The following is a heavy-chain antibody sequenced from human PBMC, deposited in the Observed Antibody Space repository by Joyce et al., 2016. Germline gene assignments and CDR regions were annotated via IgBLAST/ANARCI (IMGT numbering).Heavy chain of an antibody. CDR2: INPRTASA. Sequence: QVQLVQSGAEMKKPGASVKVSCKTSGYIFDYFYLHWVRQAPGQGLEWMGLINPRTASASYAQRFQGRVTMTRDTSTSTVHMELNSLSSEDTAIYYCARDEKGPGYKGAFDYWGQGTLVTVSS. CDR1: GYIFDYFY. V-gene: IGHV1-46*02. D-gene: IGHD5-24*01. J-gene: IGHJ4*02. CDR3: ARDEKGPGYKGAFDY.